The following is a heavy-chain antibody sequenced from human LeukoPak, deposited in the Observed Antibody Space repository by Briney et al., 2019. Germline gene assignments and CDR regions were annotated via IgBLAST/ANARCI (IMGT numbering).Heavy chain of an antibody. Sequence: ASVKVSCKASGYTFTDYYRHWVRQAPGHGLEWMGWINPNSGGTNYAQKFQGRVIMTRDTSISTAYMELSRLRSDDTAVYYCARDYDSSGNYGMDVWGQGTTVTVSS. CDR3: ARDYDSSGNYGMDV. CDR2: INPNSGGT. V-gene: IGHV1-2*02. D-gene: IGHD3-22*01. CDR1: GYTFTDYY. J-gene: IGHJ6*02.